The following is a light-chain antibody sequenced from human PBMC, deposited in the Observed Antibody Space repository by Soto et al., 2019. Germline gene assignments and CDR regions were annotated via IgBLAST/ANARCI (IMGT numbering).Light chain of an antibody. J-gene: IGKJ1*01. CDR2: AAS. CDR1: QSIRSY. Sequence: DIQMTQSPSSLSASVGDTFTIICRASQSIRSYVNWYQQKPGKDTKLLIYAASSLQSGVPYRVSGSGSGTDVTLTISSLQTEDFATYYGQQSYSTPRTFGQGTKVDI. CDR3: QQSYSTPRT. V-gene: IGKV1-39*01.